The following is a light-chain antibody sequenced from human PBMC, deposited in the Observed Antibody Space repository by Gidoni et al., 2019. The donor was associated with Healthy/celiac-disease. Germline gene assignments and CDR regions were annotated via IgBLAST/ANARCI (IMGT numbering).Light chain of an antibody. V-gene: IGLV2-8*01. J-gene: IGLJ2*01. CDR2: EVS. Sequence: QSALTQPPSASGSPGQSVTISCTGTSSDVGGYNYVSWYQQHPGKAPNLMIYEVSKRPSGVPDRFSGSKSGNTASLTVSGLQAEDEADYYCSSYAGSNLRVVFGGGTKLTVL. CDR1: SSDVGGYNY. CDR3: SSYAGSNLRVV.